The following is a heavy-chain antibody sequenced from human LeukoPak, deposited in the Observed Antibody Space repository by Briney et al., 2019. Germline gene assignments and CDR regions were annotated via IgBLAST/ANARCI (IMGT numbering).Heavy chain of an antibody. Sequence: GGSLRLSCAASGFTFDDYGMSWVRQAPGKGLEWVSGINWNGGSTGYADSVKGRFTISRDNAKNSLYLQMNSLRAEDMALYYCAKDIGGYSYVMDVWGKGTTVTVSS. CDR2: INWNGGST. J-gene: IGHJ6*04. CDR1: GFTFDDYG. D-gene: IGHD5-18*01. V-gene: IGHV3-20*04. CDR3: AKDIGGYSYVMDV.